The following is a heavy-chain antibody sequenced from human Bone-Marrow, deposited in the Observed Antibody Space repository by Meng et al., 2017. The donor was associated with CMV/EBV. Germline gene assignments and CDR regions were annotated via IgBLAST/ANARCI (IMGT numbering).Heavy chain of an antibody. V-gene: IGHV3-23*01. CDR3: ASPVGATGDY. CDR2: ISASGGST. J-gene: IGHJ4*02. CDR1: GFTFSNYS. D-gene: IGHD1-26*01. Sequence: GSLKISCAASGFTFSNYSMSWVRQAPGKGLEWVSAISASGGSTYYADSVKGRFTISRDNSKNTLYLQMNSLRAEDTAVYYCASPVGATGDYWGQGTLVTVSS.